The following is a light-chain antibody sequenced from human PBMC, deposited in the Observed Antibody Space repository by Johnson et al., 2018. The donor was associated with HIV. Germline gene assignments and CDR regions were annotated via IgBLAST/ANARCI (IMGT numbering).Light chain of an antibody. Sequence: VLTQPPSVSAAPGQKVTISCSGSSYNIGNNYVSWYQQLPGTAPKLLIYENNKRPSGIPDRFSGSKSGTSATLGITGLQTGDEADYYCGTWDSSLSAYVFGTGTKVTVL. CDR2: ENN. J-gene: IGLJ1*01. V-gene: IGLV1-51*02. CDR1: SYNIGNNY. CDR3: GTWDSSLSAYV.